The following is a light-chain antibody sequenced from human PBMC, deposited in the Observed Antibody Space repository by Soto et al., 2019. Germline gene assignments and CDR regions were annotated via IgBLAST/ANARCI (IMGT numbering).Light chain of an antibody. CDR2: VAS. V-gene: IGKV3-20*01. J-gene: IGKJ5*01. CDR3: QQYGSSPIT. CDR1: QSVSSSY. Sequence: EIVMTQYPPTLSASPGERATLSCRASQSVSSSYLAWYQQKPGQAPRLLIYVASSRATGIPDRFSGSGSGTDFTLTISRLEPEDFAVYYCQQYGSSPITFGQGTRLEIK.